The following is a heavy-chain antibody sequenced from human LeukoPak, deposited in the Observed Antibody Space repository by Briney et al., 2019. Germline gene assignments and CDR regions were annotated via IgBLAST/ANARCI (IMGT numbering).Heavy chain of an antibody. Sequence: SETLSLTCTVSGGSISSYYWSWIRQPPGKGLEWIGYIYYSGSTNYSPSLKSRVTISVDTSKNQFSLKLSSVTAADTAVYYCARLEGDYYDSSGYYWFDPWGQGTLVTVSS. CDR3: ARLEGDYYDSSGYYWFDP. D-gene: IGHD3-22*01. J-gene: IGHJ5*02. V-gene: IGHV4-59*08. CDR1: GGSISSYY. CDR2: IYYSGST.